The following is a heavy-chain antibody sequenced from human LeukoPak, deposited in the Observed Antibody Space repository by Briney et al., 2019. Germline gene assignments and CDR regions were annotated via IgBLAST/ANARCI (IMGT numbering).Heavy chain of an antibody. Sequence: ASVKVSCKASGYTFTSYDMNWVRQATGQGLEWMGWMNPNSGNTGYAQKFQGRVTMTKNTSITTAYMELSSLRSEDTAVYYCGGGDGHNHGDYWGQGTLVTVSS. CDR2: MNPNSGNT. D-gene: IGHD5-24*01. CDR1: GYTFTSYD. V-gene: IGHV1-8*01. J-gene: IGHJ4*02. CDR3: GGGDGHNHGDY.